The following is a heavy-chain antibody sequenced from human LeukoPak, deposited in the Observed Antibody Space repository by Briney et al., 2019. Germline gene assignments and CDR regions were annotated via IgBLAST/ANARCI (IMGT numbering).Heavy chain of an antibody. CDR2: IYYTEST. J-gene: IGHJ2*01. D-gene: IGHD2-2*02. CDR3: ARQTIAAVTGYMLFDL. CDR1: GGSITRRDYY. Sequence: SETLLLTCTVSGGSITRRDYYWGWIRQPPGKGLEWIGSIYYTESTFHNPSLKSRVIMSVDTSKNLFSLNLTSVTAADTAMYYCARQTIAAVTGYMLFDLWGRGTLVIVSS. V-gene: IGHV4-39*01.